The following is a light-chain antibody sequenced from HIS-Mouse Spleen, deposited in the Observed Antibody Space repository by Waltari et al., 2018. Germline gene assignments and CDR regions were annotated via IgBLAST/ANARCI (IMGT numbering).Light chain of an antibody. CDR2: EDS. CDR3: YSTDSSGNHRV. V-gene: IGLV3-10*01. CDR1: ALPKKY. Sequence: SYELTQPPSVSVSPGQTARITCSGDALPKKYAYWYQQKSGQAPVLVIYEDSKRPSGIPVRFSGSSSGTMATLTISGAQVEDEADYYCYSTDSSGNHRVFGGGTKLIVL. J-gene: IGLJ2*01.